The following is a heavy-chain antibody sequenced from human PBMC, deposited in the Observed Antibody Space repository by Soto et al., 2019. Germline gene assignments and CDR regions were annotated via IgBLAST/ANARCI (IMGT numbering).Heavy chain of an antibody. CDR1: GCSFTSYW. Sequence: PGESLKISCKGSGCSFTSYWIGWVRQMPGKGLEWMGIIYPGDSDTRYSPSFQGQVTISADKSISTAYLQWSSLKASDTAMYYCARLRGSSDYYDSSGYYLGYFDYWGQGTLVTVSS. CDR2: IYPGDSDT. V-gene: IGHV5-51*01. D-gene: IGHD3-22*01. J-gene: IGHJ4*02. CDR3: ARLRGSSDYYDSSGYYLGYFDY.